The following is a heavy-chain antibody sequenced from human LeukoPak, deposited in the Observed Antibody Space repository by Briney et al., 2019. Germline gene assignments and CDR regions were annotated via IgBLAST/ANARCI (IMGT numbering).Heavy chain of an antibody. CDR1: GFRVGDNF. CDR2: IGTAGDT. V-gene: IGHV3-66*02. CDR3: AKSEARGAPWLDY. Sequence: GGSLRLSCAASGFRVGDNFMNWVRQAPGKGLEWVSVIGTAGDTYYPGSVKGRFTISRDSSKNTLYLQMNSLRAEDTAVYYCAKSEARGAPWLDYWGQGTLVTVSS. D-gene: IGHD1-26*01. J-gene: IGHJ4*02.